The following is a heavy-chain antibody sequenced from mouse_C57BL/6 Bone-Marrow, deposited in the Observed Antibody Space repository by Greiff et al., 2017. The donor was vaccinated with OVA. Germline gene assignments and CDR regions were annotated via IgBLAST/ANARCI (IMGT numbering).Heavy chain of an antibody. D-gene: IGHD1-1*01. CDR2: IYPGDGDT. CDR3: ARDYYGSRGDY. V-gene: IGHV1-82*01. J-gene: IGHJ2*01. Sequence: QVQLQQSGPELVKPGASVKISCKASGYAFSSSWMNWVKQRPGQGLEWIGRIYPGDGDTNYNGKFKGKATLTADKSSSTAYMQLSSLTSEDSAVYFCARDYYGSRGDYWGQGTTLTVSS. CDR1: GYAFSSSW.